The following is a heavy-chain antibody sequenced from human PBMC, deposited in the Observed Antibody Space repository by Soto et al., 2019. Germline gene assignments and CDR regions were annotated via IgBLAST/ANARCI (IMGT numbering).Heavy chain of an antibody. Sequence: QVQLQESGPGLVKPSQTLSLTCTVSGGSITSSGYYWSWIRQHPGEGLEWIGFTSNSASTSYNPSLKSRVTISVDTSSNQFSLNLKSVTAADTAVYYCARGGGSTKVDYWGQGTLVTVSP. CDR2: TSNSAST. CDR1: GGSITSSGYY. D-gene: IGHD2-2*01. CDR3: ARGGGSTKVDY. V-gene: IGHV4-31*03. J-gene: IGHJ4*02.